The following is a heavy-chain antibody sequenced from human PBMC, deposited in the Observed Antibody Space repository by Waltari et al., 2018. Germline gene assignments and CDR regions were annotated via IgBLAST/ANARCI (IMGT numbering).Heavy chain of an antibody. CDR2: VYYTGIA. D-gene: IGHD6-19*01. Sequence: HLQESGPKLVKPSETLSLICSVSGASLISSSHYWGWVRQPPGRGMEWIGNVYYTGIAFYNPSLRSRVNMSVDTSKNEFSLSLTSVTAADTSVYFCARHERGWQVVKNSHFDYWGQGILVSVSP. V-gene: IGHV4-39*01. CDR1: GASLISSSHY. CDR3: ARHERGWQVVKNSHFDY. J-gene: IGHJ4*02.